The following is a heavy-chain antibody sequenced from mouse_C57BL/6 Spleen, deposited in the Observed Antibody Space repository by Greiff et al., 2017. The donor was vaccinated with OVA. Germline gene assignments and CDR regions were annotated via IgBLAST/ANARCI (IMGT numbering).Heavy chain of an antibody. D-gene: IGHD3-2*02. V-gene: IGHV1-54*01. CDR2: IKPGSGGT. J-gene: IGHJ3*01. CDR1: GYAFTNYL. CDR3: ARDSSGWGFAY. Sequence: QVHVKQSGAELVRPGTSVKVSCKASGYAFTNYLIEWVKQRPGQGLEWIGVIKPGSGGTNYNEKFKGKATLTADKSSSTAYMQLSSLTSEDSAVYFCARDSSGWGFAYWGQGTLVTVSA.